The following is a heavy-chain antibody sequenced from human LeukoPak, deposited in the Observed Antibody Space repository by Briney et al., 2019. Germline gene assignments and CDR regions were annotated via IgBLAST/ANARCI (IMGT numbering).Heavy chain of an antibody. CDR2: INSDGSGT. CDR1: GFTFSTYW. CDR3: AREGLAVTGTRGAFDI. J-gene: IGHJ3*02. V-gene: IGHV3-74*01. D-gene: IGHD6-19*01. Sequence: GGSLRLSCAASGFTFSTYWMHWVRQAPGKGLVWVSRINSDGSGTSYADSVKGRFTISRDNAKNSLYLQMNSLRAEDTAVYYCAREGLAVTGTRGAFDIWGQGTMVTVSS.